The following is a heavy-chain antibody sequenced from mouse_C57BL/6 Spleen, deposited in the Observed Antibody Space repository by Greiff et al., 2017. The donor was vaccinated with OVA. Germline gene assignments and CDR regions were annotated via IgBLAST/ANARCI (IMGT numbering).Heavy chain of an antibody. J-gene: IGHJ2*01. V-gene: IGHV1-80*01. CDR3: ARDYGSPNYFDY. CDR2: IYPGDGDT. D-gene: IGHD1-1*01. Sequence: QVQLQQSGAELVKPGASVQISCKASGYAFSSYWLNWVKQRPGKGLEWIGQIYPGDGDTNYNGKFKGKATLTADKSSSTAYMQLSSLTSEDSAVYFCARDYGSPNYFDYWGQGTTLTVSS. CDR1: GYAFSSYW.